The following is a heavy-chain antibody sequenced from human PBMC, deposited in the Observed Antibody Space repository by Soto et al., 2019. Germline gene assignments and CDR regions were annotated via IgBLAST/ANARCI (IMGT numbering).Heavy chain of an antibody. CDR2: VNPSGGKT. D-gene: IGHD2-21*02. CDR3: ARWGHVVVVTAALNY. CDR1: GDTFSNYY. Sequence: QVQLVQSGAEVKKPGASVKVSCKASGDTFSNYYIHWVRQAPGQGLEWMGTVNPSGGKTTYAPLFLGRMKMNRDTYTNTPTMELTSRSSADTAVYYCARWGHVVVVTAALNYWGQGTLVTVSS. V-gene: IGHV1-46*01. J-gene: IGHJ4*02.